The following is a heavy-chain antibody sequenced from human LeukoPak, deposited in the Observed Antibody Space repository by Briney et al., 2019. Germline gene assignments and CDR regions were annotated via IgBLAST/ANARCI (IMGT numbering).Heavy chain of an antibody. Sequence: SETLSLTCTVSGGSISSYYWSWIRQPPGKGLEWSGYIYYSGSTNYNPSLKSRVTISVDTSKNQFSLKLSSVTAADTAVYYCARGEDLRLGELSPFDYWGQGTLVTVSS. CDR2: IYYSGST. D-gene: IGHD3-16*02. CDR3: ARGEDLRLGELSPFDY. V-gene: IGHV4-59*01. CDR1: GGSISSYY. J-gene: IGHJ4*02.